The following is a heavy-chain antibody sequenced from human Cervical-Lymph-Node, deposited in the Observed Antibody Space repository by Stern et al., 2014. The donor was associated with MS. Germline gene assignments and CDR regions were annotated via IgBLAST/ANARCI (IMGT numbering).Heavy chain of an antibody. V-gene: IGHV4-61*02. Sequence: QVQLVESGPGLVKPSQTLSLTCTVSGGSISSSGYYWSWIRQPADKGLEWIGRIHDSGSTYYNPSLKSRVTISMDTAKNPFSLKLPSGPAADTAVYYCATTRWDLFTWNWFDPWGQGTLGTVSS. D-gene: IGHD1-26*01. CDR3: ATTRWDLFTWNWFDP. J-gene: IGHJ5*02. CDR2: IHDSGST. CDR1: GGSISSSGYY.